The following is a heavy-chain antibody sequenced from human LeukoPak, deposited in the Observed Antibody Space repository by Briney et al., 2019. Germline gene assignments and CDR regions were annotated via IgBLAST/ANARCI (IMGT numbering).Heavy chain of an antibody. Sequence: SETLSLTCTVSGGSISSGDYHWSWIRQPPGKGLEWIGYIYYSGSTYYNPSLKSRVTISVDTSKNQFSLKLSSVTAADTAVYYCARGLCGGDCSYWYFDLWGRGTLVTVSS. D-gene: IGHD2-21*02. CDR3: ARGLCGGDCSYWYFDL. V-gene: IGHV4-30-4*08. J-gene: IGHJ2*01. CDR2: IYYSGST. CDR1: GGSISSGDYH.